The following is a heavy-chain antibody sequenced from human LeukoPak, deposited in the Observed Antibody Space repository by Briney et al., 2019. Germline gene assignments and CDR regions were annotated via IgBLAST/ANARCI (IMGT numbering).Heavy chain of an antibody. CDR2: IYYSGST. CDR1: GGSISSYY. V-gene: IGHV4-59*01. Sequence: PSETLSLTCTVSGGSISSYYWSWLRQPPGKGLEWIGYIYYSGSTNYNPSLKSRVTISVDTSKNQFSLKLSSVTAADTAVYYCARGVVTGTQELWGQGTLVTVSS. D-gene: IGHD1-7*01. J-gene: IGHJ4*02. CDR3: ARGVVTGTQEL.